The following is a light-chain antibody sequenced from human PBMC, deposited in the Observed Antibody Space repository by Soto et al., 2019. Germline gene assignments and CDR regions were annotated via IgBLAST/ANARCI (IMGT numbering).Light chain of an antibody. CDR2: DNN. CDR3: GTWDSSLSAGGV. V-gene: IGLV1-51*01. Sequence: QSVLTQPPSVSAAPGQKVTISCSGSSSNIGNKYVSWYQQLPGTAPKLLIYDNNKRPSGIPDRFSGSKSGTSATLDITGLQTGDEADYYCGTWDSSLSAGGVFGTGTKVTVL. CDR1: SSNIGNKY. J-gene: IGLJ1*01.